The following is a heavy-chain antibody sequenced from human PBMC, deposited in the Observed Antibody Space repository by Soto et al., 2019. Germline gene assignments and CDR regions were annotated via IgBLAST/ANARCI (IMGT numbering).Heavy chain of an antibody. CDR1: GFTFSNYW. V-gene: IGHV3-7*04. J-gene: IGHJ3*02. Sequence: EVQVVESGGGLVQPGGSLRLSCAASGFTFSNYWMTWVRQAPGKGLEWVANIKQDGSENFYVDSVKGRFTISRDNAKNSLYLQMNSLRAEDMAVYYCARDSGPRGYDAFDIWGQGTMVTVSS. D-gene: IGHD2-8*02. CDR3: ARDSGPRGYDAFDI. CDR2: IKQDGSEN.